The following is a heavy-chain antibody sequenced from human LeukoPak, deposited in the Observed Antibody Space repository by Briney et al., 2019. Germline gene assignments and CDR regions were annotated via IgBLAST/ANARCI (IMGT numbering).Heavy chain of an antibody. CDR2: INTNTGNP. CDR1: GYTFTSYG. CDR3: ARDQSPMRAHGFDY. J-gene: IGHJ4*02. V-gene: IGHV7-4-1*02. Sequence: ASVKVSCKASGYTFTSYGISWVRQAPGQGLEWMGWINTNTGNPTYAQGFTGRFVFSLDTSISTAYLQISSLKAEDTAVYYCARDQSPMRAHGFDYWGQGTLVTVSS.